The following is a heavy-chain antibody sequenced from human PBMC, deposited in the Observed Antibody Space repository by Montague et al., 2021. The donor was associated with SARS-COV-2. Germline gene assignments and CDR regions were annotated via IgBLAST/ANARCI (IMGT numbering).Heavy chain of an antibody. V-gene: IGHV4-61*01. D-gene: IGHD3-10*01. J-gene: IGHJ4*02. Sequence: SETLSLTCTVSGDSVSSGPYFWTWVRQAPGKGLEWIGYIFYFGDVSYNPSLRSRDTISVDTSNNQFSLRLSSVTAADTAKYYCARVGNYLGFYWGQGTLVTVSS. CDR1: GDSVSSGPYF. CDR2: IFYFGDV. CDR3: ARVGNYLGFY.